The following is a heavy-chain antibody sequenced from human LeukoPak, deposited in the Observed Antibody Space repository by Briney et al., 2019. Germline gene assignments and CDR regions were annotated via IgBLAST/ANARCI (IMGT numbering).Heavy chain of an antibody. CDR3: ATVVGNDSSGLNY. J-gene: IGHJ4*02. Sequence: ASVKVSCKVSRYTLTELSMHWVRQAPGKGLEWMGGFDPEDGETIYVQKFQGRVTMTEDTSTDTAYMELSSLRSEDTAVYYCATVVGNDSSGLNYWGQGTLVTVSS. V-gene: IGHV1-24*01. CDR2: FDPEDGET. CDR1: RYTLTELS. D-gene: IGHD3-22*01.